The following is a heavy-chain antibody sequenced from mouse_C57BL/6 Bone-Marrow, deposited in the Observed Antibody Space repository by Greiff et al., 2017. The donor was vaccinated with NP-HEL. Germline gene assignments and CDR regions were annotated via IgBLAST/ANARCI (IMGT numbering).Heavy chain of an antibody. V-gene: IGHV1-26*01. Sequence: VQLQQSGPELVKPGASVKISCKASGYTFTDYYMNWVKQSHGKSLEWIGDINPNNGGTSYNQKFKGKATLTVDKSSSTAYMELRSLTSEDSAVYYCARWEYYGPYYFDYWGQGTTLTVSS. CDR2: INPNNGGT. J-gene: IGHJ2*01. D-gene: IGHD1-2*01. CDR1: GYTFTDYY. CDR3: ARWEYYGPYYFDY.